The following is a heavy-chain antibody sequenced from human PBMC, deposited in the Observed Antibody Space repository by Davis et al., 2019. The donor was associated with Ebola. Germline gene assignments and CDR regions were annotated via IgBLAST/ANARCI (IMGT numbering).Heavy chain of an antibody. J-gene: IGHJ4*02. CDR1: GGTFSSYA. Sequence: SVKVSCKASGGTFSSYAISWVRQAPGQGLNWMGGIIPVFGIPKYAQKFQGRVTITADESTSTAYMELSSLRSEDTAVYYCARDRYSDGSGYFFEQSHWGQGTLVTVSS. D-gene: IGHD3-22*01. CDR2: IIPVFGIP. CDR3: ARDRYSDGSGYFFEQSH. V-gene: IGHV1-69*13.